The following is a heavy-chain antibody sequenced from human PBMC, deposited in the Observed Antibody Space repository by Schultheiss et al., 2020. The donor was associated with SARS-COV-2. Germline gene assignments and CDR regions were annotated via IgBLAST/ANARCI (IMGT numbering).Heavy chain of an antibody. Sequence: GGSLRLSFAASGFTFSNYAMSWVRQAPGKGLEWVSAISGSGGSTYYADSVKGRFTISRDNAKNSLYLQMNSLRAEDTSVYYCARERESYYYYGMDVWGQGTTVTVSS. V-gene: IGHV3-23*01. CDR3: ARERESYYYYGMDV. D-gene: IGHD2/OR15-2a*01. CDR2: ISGSGGST. CDR1: GFTFSNYA. J-gene: IGHJ6*02.